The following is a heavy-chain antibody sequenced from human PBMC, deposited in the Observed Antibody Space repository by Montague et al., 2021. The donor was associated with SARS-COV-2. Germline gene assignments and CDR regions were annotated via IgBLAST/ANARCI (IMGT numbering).Heavy chain of an antibody. CDR3: VRDGGNWYYFDY. CDR2: IYASDST. V-gene: IGHV4-4*07. J-gene: IGHJ4*02. D-gene: IGHD3-16*01. CDR1: GVSITSYY. Sequence: SETLSLTCSISGVSITSYYCSWIRQRDGKGLEWIGHIYASDSTNYSPSLTSRVRLSIDNPKNQFSLKLESLTAAGTAFYYCVRDGGNWYYFDYWGQGAPVTVSS.